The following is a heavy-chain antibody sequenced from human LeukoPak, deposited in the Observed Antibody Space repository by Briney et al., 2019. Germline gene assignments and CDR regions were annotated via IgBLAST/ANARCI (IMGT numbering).Heavy chain of an antibody. V-gene: IGHV3-21*01. CDR1: GFTFSSYS. CDR2: ISSSSSYI. D-gene: IGHD6-13*01. Sequence: PGGSLRLSCAASGFTFSSYSMNWVRQAPGKGLEWVSSISSSSSYIYYADSVKGRFTISRDNAKNSLYLQMNSLRAEDTAVYYCASDSSHGLHAFDIWGQGTMVTVSS. CDR3: ASDSSHGLHAFDI. J-gene: IGHJ3*02.